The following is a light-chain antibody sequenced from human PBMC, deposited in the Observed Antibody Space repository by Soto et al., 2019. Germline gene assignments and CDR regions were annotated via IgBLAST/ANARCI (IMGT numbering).Light chain of an antibody. V-gene: IGKV3-20*01. Sequence: EIVLSQSPATLSLSLGESATLACRASQSVSSYLAWYQQKPGPGPRLLISDASNRATGIPDRFSGSGSGTDFILTISRLEPEDFAVYYCQQYGSSPVTFGQGTKVDIK. CDR2: DAS. CDR1: QSVSSY. J-gene: IGKJ1*01. CDR3: QQYGSSPVT.